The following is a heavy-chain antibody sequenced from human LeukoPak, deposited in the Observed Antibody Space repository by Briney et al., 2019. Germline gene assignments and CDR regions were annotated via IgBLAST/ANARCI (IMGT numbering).Heavy chain of an antibody. CDR3: AREPTDTVVRANWFDP. V-gene: IGHV4-39*07. Sequence: PSETLSLTCTVSGGSISSSSYYWGWIRQPPGTGLEWIGSIYYSGSTYYNPSLKSRVTISVDTSKNQFSLKLSSVTAAAPARYSRAREPTDTVVRANWFDPWGQGTLVTVSS. CDR2: IYYSGST. CDR1: GGSISSSSYY. D-gene: IGHD4-23*01. J-gene: IGHJ5*02.